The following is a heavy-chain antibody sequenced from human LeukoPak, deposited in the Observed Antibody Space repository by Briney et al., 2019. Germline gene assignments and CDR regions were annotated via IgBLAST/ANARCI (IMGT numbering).Heavy chain of an antibody. V-gene: IGHV3-74*01. CDR1: GFTFSSYW. CDR2: INSDGRST. Sequence: GGSLRLSCAASGFTFSSYWMHWVRHAPGKGLVWVSRINSDGRSTSYTDSVKGRFTISRDNAKNTLYLQMNSLRAEDTAVYYCASSRTTRSGSYYNPYYFDYWGQGTLVTVSA. D-gene: IGHD3-10*01. J-gene: IGHJ4*02. CDR3: ASSRTTRSGSYYNPYYFDY.